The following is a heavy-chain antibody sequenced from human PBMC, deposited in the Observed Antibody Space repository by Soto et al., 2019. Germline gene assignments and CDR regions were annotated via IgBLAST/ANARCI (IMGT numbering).Heavy chain of an antibody. CDR1: GYTVTSYG. CDR2: ISAYNGNT. J-gene: IGHJ5*02. V-gene: IGHV1-18*01. D-gene: IGHD3-3*01. Sequence: GDSVKTSSRASGYTVTSYGISWVRQAPGQGLEWMGWISAYNGNTNYAQKLQGRVTMTTDTSTSTAYMELRSLRSDDTAVYYCARDRSITIFGVVIMHWFDPWGQGTLVTVSS. CDR3: ARDRSITIFGVVIMHWFDP.